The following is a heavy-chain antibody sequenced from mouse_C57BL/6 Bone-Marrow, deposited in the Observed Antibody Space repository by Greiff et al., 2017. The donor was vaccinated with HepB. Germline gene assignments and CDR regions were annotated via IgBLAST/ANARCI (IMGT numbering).Heavy chain of an antibody. CDR3: AREGGLLRYFDV. CDR2: ISDGGSYT. CDR1: GFTFSSYA. J-gene: IGHJ1*03. D-gene: IGHD2-3*01. Sequence: EVQGVESGGGLVKPGGSLKLSCAASGFTFSSYAMSWVRQTPEKRLEWVATISDGGSYTYYPDNVKGRFTISRDNAKNNLYLQMSHLKSEDTAMYYCAREGGLLRYFDVWGTGTTVTVSS. V-gene: IGHV5-4*01.